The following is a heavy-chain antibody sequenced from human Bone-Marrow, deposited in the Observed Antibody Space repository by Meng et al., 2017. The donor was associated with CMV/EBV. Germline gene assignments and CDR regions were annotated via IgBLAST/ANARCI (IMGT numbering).Heavy chain of an antibody. D-gene: IGHD5-12*01. CDR3: ATDKQQLAYFFDY. Sequence: ASVKVSCKASGYTFTSYGIGWVRQAPGQGLEWMGWISAYNGNTNYAQKLQGRVTMTTDESTGTAYMELSGLTSEDTAVYYCATDKQQLAYFFDYWGQGTLVTVSS. V-gene: IGHV1-18*01. CDR2: ISAYNGNT. J-gene: IGHJ4*02. CDR1: GYTFTSYG.